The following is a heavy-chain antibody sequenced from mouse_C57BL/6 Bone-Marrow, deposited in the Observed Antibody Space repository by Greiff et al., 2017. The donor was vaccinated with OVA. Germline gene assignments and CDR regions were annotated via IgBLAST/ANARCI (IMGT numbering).Heavy chain of an antibody. CDR1: GYTFTSYW. D-gene: IGHD2-5*01. V-gene: IGHV1-69*01. CDR3: ARGGPYDSNSYAMDY. J-gene: IGHJ4*01. Sequence: QVQLQQPGAELVMPGASVKLSCKASGYTFTSYWMHWVKQRPGQGLEWIGEIDPSDSYTNYNQKFKGKSTLTVDKSSSTAYMQLSSLTSEDSAVYYCARGGPYDSNSYAMDYWGQGTSVTVSS. CDR2: IDPSDSYT.